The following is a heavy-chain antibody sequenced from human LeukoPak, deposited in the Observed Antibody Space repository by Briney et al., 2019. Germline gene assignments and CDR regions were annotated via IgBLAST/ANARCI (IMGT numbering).Heavy chain of an antibody. CDR2: IKPDGSEK. V-gene: IGHV3-7*04. J-gene: IGHJ4*02. Sequence: GGSLRLSWAASGXTFSGYWMNWVRQAPGKGLEWVANIKPDGSEKYYVDSVKGRFTISRDNAKNSLYLQMTSLRAEDTAVYYCARGSGDYSGQGTLVTVSS. CDR1: GXTFSGYW. CDR3: ARGSGDY.